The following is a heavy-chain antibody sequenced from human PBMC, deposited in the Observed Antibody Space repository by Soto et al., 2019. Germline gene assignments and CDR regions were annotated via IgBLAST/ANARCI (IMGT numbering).Heavy chain of an antibody. CDR2: ISAYNGNT. CDR1: GYTFTNFG. Sequence: ASVKVSSKASGYTFTNFGISWVRQAPGQGLEWMGWISAYNGNTNYAQNFQGRVTMTTDTSTSTAYMELRSLRSDDTAVYYCARHGYYDSSGYSDYWGQGTLVTVSS. CDR3: ARHGYYDSSGYSDY. J-gene: IGHJ4*02. V-gene: IGHV1-18*01. D-gene: IGHD3-22*01.